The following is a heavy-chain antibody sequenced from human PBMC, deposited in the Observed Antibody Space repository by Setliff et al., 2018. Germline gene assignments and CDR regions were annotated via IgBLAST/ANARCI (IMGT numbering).Heavy chain of an antibody. Sequence: ASVKVSCKASSYTFSSYGISWARQAPGQGLEWMGWISAYNGDTNYAQNLQGRVTMTTDTSTSTAYMELRSLRSDDTAVYYCARGGGSVLPDYYYYNYLDVWGKGTTVTVSS. V-gene: IGHV1-18*01. J-gene: IGHJ6*03. CDR2: ISAYNGDT. D-gene: IGHD2-15*01. CDR1: SYTFSSYG. CDR3: ARGGGSVLPDYYYYNYLDV.